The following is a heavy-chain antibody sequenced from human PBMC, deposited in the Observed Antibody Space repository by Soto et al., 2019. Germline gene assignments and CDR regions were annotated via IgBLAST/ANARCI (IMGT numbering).Heavy chain of an antibody. CDR1: GGSISGSSYY. CDR2: IYYNGNT. Sequence: QLQLQESGPGRVKPSETLSLTCTVSGGSISGSSYYWGWIRQPPGKGLEWIGSIYYNGNTFYNPSLKSRVTISVDTSKNHFSLRLSSVTAADTAVYYCASYNSGSYFDFDYWGQGTLVTVSS. D-gene: IGHD3-10*01. V-gene: IGHV4-39*02. CDR3: ASYNSGSYFDFDY. J-gene: IGHJ4*02.